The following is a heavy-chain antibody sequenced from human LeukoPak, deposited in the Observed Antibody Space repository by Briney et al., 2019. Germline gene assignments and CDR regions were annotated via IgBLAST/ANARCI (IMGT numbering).Heavy chain of an antibody. J-gene: IGHJ6*02. CDR1: GGSISSYY. Sequence: SETLSLPCTVSGGSISSYYWSWLRQPAGKGLEWIGRIYTSGSTNYNPSLKSRVTMSVDTSKNQFSLKLSSVTAADTAVYYCARNPYPEGSGWVRNYYYGMDVWGQGTTVTVSS. CDR2: IYTSGST. V-gene: IGHV4-4*07. CDR3: ARNPYPEGSGWVRNYYYGMDV. D-gene: IGHD6-19*01.